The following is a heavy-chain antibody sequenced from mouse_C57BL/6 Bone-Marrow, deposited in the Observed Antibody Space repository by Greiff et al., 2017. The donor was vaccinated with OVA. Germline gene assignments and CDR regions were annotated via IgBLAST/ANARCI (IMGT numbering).Heavy chain of an antibody. CDR3: ARYYY. D-gene: IGHD1-1*01. CDR2: INPRSGNT. CDR1: GYTFTSYG. V-gene: IGHV1-81*01. Sequence: QVQLQQSGAELARPGVSVKLSCKASGYTFTSYGISWVKQRTGQGLVWIGEINPRSGNTYYNEKFKGKATLTADKSWSRAYMGLRCRTSGDSAVYLCARYYYWGRGNLVTVSA. J-gene: IGHJ3*01.